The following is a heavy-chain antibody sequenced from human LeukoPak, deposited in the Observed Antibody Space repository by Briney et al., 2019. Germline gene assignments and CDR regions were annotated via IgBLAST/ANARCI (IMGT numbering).Heavy chain of an antibody. Sequence: GGSLRLSCEASGFTFSSYWMNWVRQAPGKGLEWVANIRQDGSEKRYVDSVKGRFSISRDNAKNSLYLQMSSLRAEDTAVYYCARDSRISYYGMEVWGQGTTVTVSS. CDR1: GFTFSSYW. J-gene: IGHJ6*02. V-gene: IGHV3-7*01. CDR2: IRQDGSEK. D-gene: IGHD1-14*01. CDR3: ARDSRISYYGMEV.